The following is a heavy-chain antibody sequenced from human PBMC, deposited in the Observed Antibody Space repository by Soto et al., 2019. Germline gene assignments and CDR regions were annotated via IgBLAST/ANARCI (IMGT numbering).Heavy chain of an antibody. V-gene: IGHV3-23*01. CDR2: ISGSGGST. D-gene: IGHD3-3*01. CDR1: GFTFSSYA. CDR3: AREDRRITIFGVAPRSMDV. J-gene: IGHJ6*01. Sequence: PGGSLRLSCAASGFTFSSYAMSWVRQAPGKGLEWVSAISGSGGSTYYADSVKGRFTISRDNSKNTLYLQMNSLRAEDTAVYYCAREDRRITIFGVAPRSMDVWGQWTTVTVS.